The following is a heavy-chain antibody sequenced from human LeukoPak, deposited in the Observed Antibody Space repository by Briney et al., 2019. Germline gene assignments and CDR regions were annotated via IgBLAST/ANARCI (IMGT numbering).Heavy chain of an antibody. D-gene: IGHD5-24*01. CDR1: GGSFSGYY. CDR3: AREALRHGYSIDY. Sequence: SETLSLTCAVYGGSFSGYYWSWLRQPPGKGREWVGEINHSGSTNYNPSLKSRVNISVDTSKTQFSLKLSSVTAADTAVYYCAREALRHGYSIDYWGQGTLVTVSS. J-gene: IGHJ4*02. V-gene: IGHV4-34*01. CDR2: INHSGST.